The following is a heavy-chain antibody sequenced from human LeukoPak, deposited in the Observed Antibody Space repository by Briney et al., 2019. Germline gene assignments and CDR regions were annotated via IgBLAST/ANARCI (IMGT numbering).Heavy chain of an antibody. CDR3: AKGSYSFDY. CDR2: VYYRGRP. Sequence: SETLSLTCTVSSTYYYWSWIRQSPGKGLEWLGCVYYRGRPDYNPSLKSRVTISVDASNNKLSLKLTSVTAADTAVYYCAKGSYSFDYWGQGNQVTVSS. V-gene: IGHV4-59*01. J-gene: IGHJ4*02. D-gene: IGHD1-26*01. CDR1: STYYY.